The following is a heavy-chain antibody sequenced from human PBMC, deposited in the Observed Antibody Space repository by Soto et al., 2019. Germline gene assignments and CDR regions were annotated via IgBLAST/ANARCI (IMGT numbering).Heavy chain of an antibody. V-gene: IGHV3-23*01. CDR2: ISGSGGST. Sequence: HPGGSLRLSCAASGFTFSSYAMSWVRQAPGKGLEWVSAISGSGGSTYYADSVKGRFTISRDNSKNTLYLQMNSLRAEDTAVYYCAKDPSPNIVLMVYACWGQGTTVTVSS. J-gene: IGHJ6*02. D-gene: IGHD2-8*01. CDR1: GFTFSSYA. CDR3: AKDPSPNIVLMVYAC.